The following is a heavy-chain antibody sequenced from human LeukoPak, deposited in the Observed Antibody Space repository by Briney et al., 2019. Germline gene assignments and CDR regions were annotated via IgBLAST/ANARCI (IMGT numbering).Heavy chain of an antibody. D-gene: IGHD6-19*01. CDR3: AKAVAATGHYYFGMDV. CDR1: GXTFSSYG. Sequence: PGGSLRLSWTASGXTFSSYGMHWVRQAPGKGLEWVAVIWFDGSNKYYADSVKGRLTISRDNSKSTLYLQMNSLRAEDTAVYYCAKAVAATGHYYFGMDVWGQGTTVTVSS. CDR2: IWFDGSNK. J-gene: IGHJ6*02. V-gene: IGHV3-33*06.